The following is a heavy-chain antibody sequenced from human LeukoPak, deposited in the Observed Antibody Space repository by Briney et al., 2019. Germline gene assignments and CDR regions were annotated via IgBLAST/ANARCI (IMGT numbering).Heavy chain of an antibody. J-gene: IGHJ6*03. CDR2: ISSSSSYI. CDR1: GFTFSDYY. Sequence: PGGSLRLSCAASGFTFSDYYMNWVRQAPGKGLEWVSSISSSSSYIYYADSVKGRFTISRDNAKNSLYLQMNSLRAEDTAVYYCARVDEWELYKTGPYYMDVWGKGTTVTVSS. V-gene: IGHV3-21*01. D-gene: IGHD1-26*01. CDR3: ARVDEWELYKTGPYYMDV.